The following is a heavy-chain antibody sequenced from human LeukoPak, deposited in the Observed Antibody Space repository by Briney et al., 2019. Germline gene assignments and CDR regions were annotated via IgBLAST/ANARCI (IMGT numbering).Heavy chain of an antibody. J-gene: IGHJ4*02. D-gene: IGHD3-9*01. CDR1: GFTFSSYG. V-gene: IGHV3-30*03. Sequence: GGSLRLSCAASGFTFSSYGMHWVRQAPGKGLEWVAFISYHGINKNDADSVKGRFTISRDNSENTVYLQINSLRPEDTAIYYCARDFTGRYTIDYWGQGTLVTVSS. CDR3: ARDFTGRYTIDY. CDR2: ISYHGINK.